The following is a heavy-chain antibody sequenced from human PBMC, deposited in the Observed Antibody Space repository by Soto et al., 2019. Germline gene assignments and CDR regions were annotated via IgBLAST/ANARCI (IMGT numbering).Heavy chain of an antibody. Sequence: QVQLQESGPGLVKPSETLSLTCTVSGGSISSYYWSWIRQPPGKGLEWIGYIYYSGSTNSNPSLKGRVTISVDTSKNQFSLKLSSVTAADTAVYYCAGVSGGDFWIIYYYMDVWGKGTTVTVSS. D-gene: IGHD3-3*01. J-gene: IGHJ6*03. CDR2: IYYSGST. CDR1: GGSISSYY. CDR3: AGVSGGDFWIIYYYMDV. V-gene: IGHV4-59*01.